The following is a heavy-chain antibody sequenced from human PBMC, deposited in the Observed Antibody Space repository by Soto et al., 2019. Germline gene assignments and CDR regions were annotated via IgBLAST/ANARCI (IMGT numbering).Heavy chain of an antibody. CDR3: AAEIDDYADFNH. J-gene: IGHJ1*01. CDR1: GYSFTSYY. CDR2: IYLGGDNI. V-gene: IGHV1-46*01. D-gene: IGHD4-17*01. Sequence: ASVKVSCKAIGYSFTSYYMQWVRQAPGQGLEWMGTIYLGGDNIGYAQKFKDRVTMTKDTSTSTVYMELNSLTSEDTAVYFCAAEIDDYADFNHWGQG.